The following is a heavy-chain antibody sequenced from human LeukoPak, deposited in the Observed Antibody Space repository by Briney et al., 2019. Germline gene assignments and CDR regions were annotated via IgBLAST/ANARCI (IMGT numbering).Heavy chain of an antibody. Sequence: SETLSLTCAVYGGPFSGYYRSWIRQPPGKGLEWIGEINHNGYTNYNPSLESRVTISVDTSKNQFSLKVYSLTAADTAVYFCARAGTGDRSAVFDYWGQEILVTVSS. CDR1: GGPFSGYY. CDR3: ARAGTGDRSAVFDY. V-gene: IGHV4-34*01. CDR2: INHNGYT. D-gene: IGHD7-27*01. J-gene: IGHJ4*02.